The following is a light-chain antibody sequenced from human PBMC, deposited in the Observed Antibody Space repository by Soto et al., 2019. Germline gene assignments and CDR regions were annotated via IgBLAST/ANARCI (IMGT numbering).Light chain of an antibody. CDR3: QQYVSWT. J-gene: IGKJ1*01. CDR2: GTS. CDR1: QTISSNY. Sequence: DIVLTQSPGTLSVSPGERATLSCRTSQTISSNYLAWYQQKPGQPPSLLIYGTSSRATGIPDRFSGSGSGPYFTITISRLEPEDSAINYCQQYVSWTFGQGTKVEIK. V-gene: IGKV3-20*01.